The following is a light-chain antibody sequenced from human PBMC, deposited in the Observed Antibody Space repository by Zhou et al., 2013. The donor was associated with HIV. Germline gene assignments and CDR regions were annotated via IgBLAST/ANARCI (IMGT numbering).Light chain of an antibody. CDR3: QQYKDWPPT. J-gene: IGKJ1*01. V-gene: IGKV3-15*01. CDR1: QSVSSSY. Sequence: EIVLTQSPGTLSLSPGERATLSCRASQSVSSSYLAWYQQKPGQAPRLLIFDASTRATGIPDRFSGSESGTEFTLTISSLQSEDFAVYYCQQYKDWPPTFGQGTKVEIK. CDR2: DAS.